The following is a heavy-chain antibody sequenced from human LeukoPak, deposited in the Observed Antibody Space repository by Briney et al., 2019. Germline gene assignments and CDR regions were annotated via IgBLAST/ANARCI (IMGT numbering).Heavy chain of an antibody. D-gene: IGHD5-24*01. J-gene: IGHJ4*02. V-gene: IGHV3-21*01. Sequence: PGGSLRLSCAASGFTFSSYSMNWVRQPPGKGLEWVSSISSIGSYIYYADSVKGRFTISRDNARNSLYLQMNSLRAETPAVYYSARGSRRYVELNSWGEGTLVTVSS. CDR1: GFTFSSYS. CDR3: ARGSRRYVELNS. CDR2: ISSIGSYI.